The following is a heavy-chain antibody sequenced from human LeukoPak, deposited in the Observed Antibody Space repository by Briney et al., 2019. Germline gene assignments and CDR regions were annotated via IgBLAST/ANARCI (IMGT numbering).Heavy chain of an antibody. CDR3: AKDGYPLGYCSSTSCPYYFNY. V-gene: IGHV3-30*18. Sequence: GGSLRLSCAASGFTFSSYGMHWVRQAPGKGLEWVAVISYDGSDKYYADSVKGRFTISRDNSQNTLYLQMNSLRTEDTAVYYCAKDGYPLGYCSSTSCPYYFNYWGQGTLVTVSS. CDR2: ISYDGSDK. J-gene: IGHJ4*02. D-gene: IGHD2-2*01. CDR1: GFTFSSYG.